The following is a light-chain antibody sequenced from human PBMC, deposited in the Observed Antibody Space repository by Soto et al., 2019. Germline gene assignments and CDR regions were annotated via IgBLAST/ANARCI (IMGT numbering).Light chain of an antibody. CDR2: DVT. Sequence: QSVLTQPASVSGSPGQSITISCTGTSSDVGRYNYVSWYQQHPGKAPKLMIYDVTNRPSGVSNRFSGSKSGNTASLTISGFQAEDEADYYCSSYTSSYTDVFGTGTKLTVL. V-gene: IGLV2-14*01. CDR3: SSYTSSYTDV. CDR1: SSDVGRYNY. J-gene: IGLJ1*01.